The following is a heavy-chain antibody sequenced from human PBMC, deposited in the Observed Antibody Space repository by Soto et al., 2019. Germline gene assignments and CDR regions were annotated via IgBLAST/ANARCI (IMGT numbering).Heavy chain of an antibody. CDR1: GGSISSYY. J-gene: IGHJ5*02. CDR3: ERGVPAAMVKYWFDP. Sequence: SETLSLTCTVSGGSISSYYWSWIRQPPGKGLEWIGYIYYSGSTNYNPSLKSRVTISVDTSKNQFSLKLSSVTAADTAVYYCERGVPAAMVKYWFDPWGQGTLVTVSS. V-gene: IGHV4-59*01. CDR2: IYYSGST. D-gene: IGHD2-2*01.